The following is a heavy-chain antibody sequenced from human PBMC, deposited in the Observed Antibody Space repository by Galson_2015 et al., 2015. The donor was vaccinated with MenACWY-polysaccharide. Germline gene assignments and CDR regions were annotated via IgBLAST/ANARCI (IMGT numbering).Heavy chain of an antibody. CDR2: TYYRSRWYN. CDR1: GDSVSSNSAA. Sequence: AISGDSVSSNSAAWNWIWQSPSRGLEWLGRTYYRSRWYNDYATSVKSRISIKADTPKNQFSLQLNSVTPEDTALYYCTRSIHISGWGGDFESWGQGTLVTVSS. D-gene: IGHD6-19*01. V-gene: IGHV6-1*01. J-gene: IGHJ4*02. CDR3: TRSIHISGWGGDFES.